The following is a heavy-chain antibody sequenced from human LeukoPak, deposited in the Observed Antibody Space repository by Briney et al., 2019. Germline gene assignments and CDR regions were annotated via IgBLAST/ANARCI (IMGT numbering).Heavy chain of an antibody. CDR3: ARADDTGGKNWFDP. CDR2: IKADGGRT. CDR1: GLTFSAYW. D-gene: IGHD2-8*02. V-gene: IGHV3-74*01. Sequence: PGGSLRLSCAASGLTFSAYWIHWVRQAPGKGLVWVSRIKADGGRTNYADAVKGRFTVSRDNTKKTVYLEMNSLRAEDTAVYYCARADDTGGKNWFDPWGQGTLVTVFS. J-gene: IGHJ5*02.